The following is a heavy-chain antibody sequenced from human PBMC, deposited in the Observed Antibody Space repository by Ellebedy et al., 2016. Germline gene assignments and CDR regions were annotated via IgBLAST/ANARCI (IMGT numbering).Heavy chain of an antibody. V-gene: IGHV3-23*01. CDR3: AKGGKLWSGTSYHFDY. Sequence: GESLKISXAASGFTFSSYAMTWVRQAPGKGLESVSDISGSGSRRDYSDAVKGRFTISRDSSKKTLFLQMDGLRAEDTAVYYCAKGGKLWSGTSYHFDYWGQGTLVAVSS. J-gene: IGHJ4*02. CDR2: ISGSGSRR. D-gene: IGHD2-8*02. CDR1: GFTFSSYA.